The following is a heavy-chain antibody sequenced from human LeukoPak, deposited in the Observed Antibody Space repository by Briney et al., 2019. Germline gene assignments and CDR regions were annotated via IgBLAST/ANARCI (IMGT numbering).Heavy chain of an antibody. Sequence: GESLKISCKGSGYRFTSYWIGWVRQMPGKGLEWMGISSPDDSDTRYSPSFQGQVTISADKSISTAYLQWSSLKASDTAMYYCARRVGRIGDYFDYWGQGTLVTVSS. CDR2: SSPDDSDT. CDR1: GYRFTSYW. J-gene: IGHJ4*02. D-gene: IGHD3-10*01. CDR3: ARRVGRIGDYFDY. V-gene: IGHV5-51*01.